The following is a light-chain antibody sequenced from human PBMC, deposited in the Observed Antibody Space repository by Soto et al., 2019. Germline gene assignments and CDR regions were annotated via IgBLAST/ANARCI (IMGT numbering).Light chain of an antibody. J-gene: IGKJ5*01. Sequence: EIELTQSPGTLSLSPRERATLSCRASQSISTSYVAWYQQKPGQAPRLLIYGSSSRATGIPDRFSGSGSGTDFTLTISSLEPEDFAVYYCQQYGSSPPITFGQGTRLEIK. V-gene: IGKV3-20*01. CDR3: QQYGSSPPIT. CDR2: GSS. CDR1: QSISTSY.